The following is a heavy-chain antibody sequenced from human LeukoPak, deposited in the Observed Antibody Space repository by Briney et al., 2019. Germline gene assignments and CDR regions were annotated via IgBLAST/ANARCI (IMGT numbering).Heavy chain of an antibody. CDR1: GGSTRSSAYY. Sequence: SETLSLTCTVSGGSTRSSAYYWYWIRQPPGKGLAWIGSIYYSGTTYYNTSLKSRVTISVDTSTNQFSLKVSSVTAADTAVYYCAAGPHDYIGDCSQGTLVTVSS. CDR3: AAGPHDYIGD. V-gene: IGHV4-39*01. CDR2: IYYSGTT. J-gene: IGHJ4*02.